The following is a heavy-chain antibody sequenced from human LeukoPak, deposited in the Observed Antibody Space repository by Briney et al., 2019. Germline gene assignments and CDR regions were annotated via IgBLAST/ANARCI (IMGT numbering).Heavy chain of an antibody. CDR3: AKDKVAGYYYYYYMDV. Sequence: SGGSLRLSCAASGFTLDDYAMHWVRQAPGKGLEWVSGISWNSGSIAYADSVKGRFTISRDNAKNSLYLQMNSLRAEDTALYYCAKDKVAGYYYYYYMDVWGKGTTVTVSS. V-gene: IGHV3-9*01. CDR1: GFTLDDYA. J-gene: IGHJ6*03. CDR2: ISWNSGSI. D-gene: IGHD6-19*01.